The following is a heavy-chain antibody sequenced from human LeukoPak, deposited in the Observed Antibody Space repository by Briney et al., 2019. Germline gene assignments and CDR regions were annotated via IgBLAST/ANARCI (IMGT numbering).Heavy chain of an antibody. Sequence: GGSLRLSCAASGFTFDDYAMHWVRQAPGKGLEWVSGISWNSGSIGYADSVKGRFTISRDNAKNFLYLQMNSLRAEDTALYYCVRGYYYYGMDVWGQGTTVTVSS. V-gene: IGHV3-9*01. CDR1: GFTFDDYA. CDR2: ISWNSGSI. J-gene: IGHJ6*02. CDR3: VRGYYYYGMDV.